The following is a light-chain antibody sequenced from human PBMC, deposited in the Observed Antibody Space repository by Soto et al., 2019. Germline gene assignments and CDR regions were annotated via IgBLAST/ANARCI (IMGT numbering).Light chain of an antibody. V-gene: IGLV2-8*01. CDR1: SSDVGGYNF. CDR3: SSYGGSNNFV. Sequence: SALPQPPSASWSPGQSVTISCTVTSSDVGGYNFVSWYQHFPGKAPKLIIYEVTKRPSGVPDRFSGSKSGNTASLTVSGLQTDDEADYYCSSYGGSNNFVFGTGTKVTVL. J-gene: IGLJ1*01. CDR2: EVT.